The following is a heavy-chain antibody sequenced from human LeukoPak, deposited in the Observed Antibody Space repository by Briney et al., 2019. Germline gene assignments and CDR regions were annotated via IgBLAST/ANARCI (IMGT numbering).Heavy chain of an antibody. CDR2: IYQSGST. Sequence: KPSQTLSLTCTVSGGSISSGSYYWSWIRQPPGKGLEWIGYIYQSGSTYYNSSLKSRVTISVDRSKNQFSLNLSSVTAADTAVYYCARDRSYPWGRGTLVTVSS. CDR1: GGSISSGSYY. CDR3: ARDRSYP. V-gene: IGHV4-30-2*01. J-gene: IGHJ5*02.